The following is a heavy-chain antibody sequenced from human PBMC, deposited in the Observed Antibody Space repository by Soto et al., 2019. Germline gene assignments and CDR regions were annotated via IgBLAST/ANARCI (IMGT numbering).Heavy chain of an antibody. D-gene: IGHD3-22*01. CDR1: GGSISSGGYS. J-gene: IGHJ5*02. V-gene: IGHV4-30-2*01. CDR3: ARGPYYYDSSGYYRISRYNWFDP. Sequence: SETLSLTCAVSGGSISSGGYSWSWIRQPPGKGLEWIGYIYYSGSTNYNPSLKSRVTISVDTSKNQFSLKLSSVTAADTAVYYCARGPYYYDSSGYYRISRYNWFDPWGQGTLVTVSS. CDR2: IYYSGST.